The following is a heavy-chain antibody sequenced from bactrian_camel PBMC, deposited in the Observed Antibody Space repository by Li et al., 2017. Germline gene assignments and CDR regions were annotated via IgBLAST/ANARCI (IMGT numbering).Heavy chain of an antibody. V-gene: IGHV3S55*01. CDR3: ATGGVWSDRRWDY. CDR2: ISSDGFT. CDR1: RSSYC. D-gene: IGHD7*01. Sequence: QVQLVESGGDSVSAGGSLRLSCVASRSSYCMGWFRQAPGKEREGAAAISSDGFTYYAGSVKGRFTISRDNAENTVYLQMNSLKSEDTALYYCATGGVWSDRRWDYWGQGTQVTVS. J-gene: IGHJ4*01.